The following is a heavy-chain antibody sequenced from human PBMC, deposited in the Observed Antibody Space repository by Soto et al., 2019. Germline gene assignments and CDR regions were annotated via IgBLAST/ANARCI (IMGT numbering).Heavy chain of an antibody. V-gene: IGHV4-39*01. J-gene: IGHJ4*02. CDR2: IYYSGST. D-gene: IGHD3-3*01. CDR1: GGSISSSSYY. Sequence: QLQLQESGPGLVXPSXXLSLXXXVSGGSISSSSYYWGWIRQPPGKGLEWIGSIYYSGSTYYNPSLKSRVTISVDTSKNQFSLKLSSVTAADTAVYYCASHGVGGTDYWGQGTLVTVSS. CDR3: ASHGVGGTDY.